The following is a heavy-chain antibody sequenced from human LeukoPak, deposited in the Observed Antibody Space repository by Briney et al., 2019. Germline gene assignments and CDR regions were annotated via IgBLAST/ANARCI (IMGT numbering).Heavy chain of an antibody. V-gene: IGHV4-39*01. Sequence: PSETLSLTCTVSGGSIRDSSYYWGWIRQPPGKGLEWVGSIDDSGTTYYNPSLNTSLKSRLTISINMSKDQFFLKPSSVTPTDTSVYYCARHGRETRVDHAFDVWGQGTKVTVSP. D-gene: IGHD3/OR15-3a*01. CDR3: ARHGRETRVDHAFDV. J-gene: IGHJ3*01. CDR1: GGSIRDSSYY. CDR2: IDDSGTT.